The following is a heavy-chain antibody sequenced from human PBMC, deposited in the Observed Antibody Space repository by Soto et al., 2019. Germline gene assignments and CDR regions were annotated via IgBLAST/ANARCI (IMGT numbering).Heavy chain of an antibody. V-gene: IGHV4-39*01. J-gene: IGHJ5*02. CDR2: IYYSGST. Sequence: SETLSLTCTVSGGSISSSSYYWGWIRQPPGKGLEWIGSIYYSGSTYYDPSLKSRVTISVDTSKNQFSLKLSSVSAADTAVYYCARSGYSYGLNWFDPWGQGTLVTVSS. CDR3: ARSGYSYGLNWFDP. D-gene: IGHD5-18*01. CDR1: GGSISSSSYY.